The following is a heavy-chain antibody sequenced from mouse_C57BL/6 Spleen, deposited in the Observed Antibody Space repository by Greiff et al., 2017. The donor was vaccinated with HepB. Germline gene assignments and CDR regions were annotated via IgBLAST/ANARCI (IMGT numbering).Heavy chain of an antibody. V-gene: IGHV5-17*01. CDR1: GFTFSDYG. CDR2: ISSGSSTI. Sequence: DVKLVESGGGLVKPGGSLKLSCAASGFTFSDYGMHWVRQAPEKGLEWVAYISSGSSTIYYADTVKGRFTISRDNAKNTLFLQMTSLRSEDTAMYYCARPDSNYLYAMDYWGQGTSVTVSS. J-gene: IGHJ4*01. CDR3: ARPDSNYLYAMDY. D-gene: IGHD2-5*01.